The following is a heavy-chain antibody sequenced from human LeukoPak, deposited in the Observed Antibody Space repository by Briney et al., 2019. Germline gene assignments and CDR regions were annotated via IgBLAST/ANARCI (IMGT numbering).Heavy chain of an antibody. CDR1: GFTFRDFS. CDR2: TSGDGGVT. J-gene: IGHJ4*02. D-gene: IGHD4-11*01. V-gene: IGHV3-43*02. Sequence: GGSLRLSCAASGFTFRDFSMHWVRQVAGKGLEWVSLTSGDGGVTHYGDSVRGRFTISRDNSKNSLYLQMSSLRVEDTALYYCAKGNNSISYNFDYWGQGTLVTVSS. CDR3: AKGNNSISYNFDY.